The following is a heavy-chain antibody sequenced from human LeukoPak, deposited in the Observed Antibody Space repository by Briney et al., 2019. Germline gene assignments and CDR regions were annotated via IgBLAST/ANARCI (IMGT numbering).Heavy chain of an antibody. CDR2: IYHSGST. Sequence: SETLSLTCALSGYSLSSGYYWGWIRQPPGKGLEWIGSIYHSGSTYYNPSLKSRVTISVDTSKNQFSLKLSSVTAADTAVYYCARASITMVRGVINPMMTLCGAIDYWGQGTLVTVSS. CDR1: GYSLSSGYY. V-gene: IGHV4-38-2*01. J-gene: IGHJ4*02. CDR3: ARASITMVRGVINPMMTLCGAIDY. D-gene: IGHD3-10*01.